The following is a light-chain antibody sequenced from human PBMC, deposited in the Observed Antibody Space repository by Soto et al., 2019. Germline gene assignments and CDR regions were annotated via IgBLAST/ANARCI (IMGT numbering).Light chain of an antibody. CDR2: AAS. CDR1: QSISSY. V-gene: IGKV1-39*01. CDR3: QQSYSTTYT. Sequence: DIQMTQSPSSLSASVGDRVTITCRASQSISSYLNWYQQKPGKAPKLLIYAASSLQSGVPSRFSGSGSGTDFTLTISSLQPEDSATYYCQQSYSTTYTSSKGTKLEIQ. J-gene: IGKJ2*01.